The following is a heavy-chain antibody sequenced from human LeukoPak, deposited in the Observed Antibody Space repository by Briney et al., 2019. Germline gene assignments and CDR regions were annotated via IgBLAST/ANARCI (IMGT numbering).Heavy chain of an antibody. CDR1: GGSISSYY. CDR3: ARVDRFTMIFDY. J-gene: IGHJ4*02. V-gene: IGHV4-34*01. D-gene: IGHD3-22*01. CDR2: INHSGST. Sequence: SETLSLTCTVSGGSISSYYWSWIRQPPGKGLEWIGEINHSGSTNYNPSLKSRVTISVDTSKNQFSLKLSSVTAADTAVYYCARVDRFTMIFDYWGQGTLVTVSS.